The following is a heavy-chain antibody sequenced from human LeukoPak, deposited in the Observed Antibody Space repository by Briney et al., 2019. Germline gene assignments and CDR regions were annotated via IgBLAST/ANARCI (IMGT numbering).Heavy chain of an antibody. V-gene: IGHV4-59*01. D-gene: IGHD3-10*01. CDR2: IYYSGST. CDR3: ARGSGDNWFDP. J-gene: IGHJ5*02. Sequence: SETLSLTCAVYGGSFSAYYWSWIRQPPGKGLEWIGYIYYSGSTNQNPSLKSRVTVSVDTSKNQFSLKLSSVTAADTAVYYCARGSGDNWFDPWGQGTLVTVSS. CDR1: GGSFSAYY.